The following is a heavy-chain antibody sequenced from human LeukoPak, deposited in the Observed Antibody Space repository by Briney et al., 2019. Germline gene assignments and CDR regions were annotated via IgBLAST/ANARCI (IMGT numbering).Heavy chain of an antibody. CDR3: ARDIVNGDYVSAY. Sequence: GRSLRLSCAASGFTFSSYGMHWVRQAPGKGLEWVAVIWYDGSNKYYADSVKGRFTISRDNAKNSLYLQMNSLRADDTGVYYCARDIVNGDYVSAYWGQGTLVTVSS. V-gene: IGHV3-33*01. CDR2: IWYDGSNK. D-gene: IGHD4-17*01. J-gene: IGHJ4*02. CDR1: GFTFSSYG.